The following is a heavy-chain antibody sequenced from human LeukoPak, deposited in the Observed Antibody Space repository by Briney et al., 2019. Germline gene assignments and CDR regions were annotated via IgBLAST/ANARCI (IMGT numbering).Heavy chain of an antibody. CDR1: GYTFTIYD. D-gene: IGHD3-10*01. CDR2: ISSYNGNT. V-gene: IGHV1-18*04. J-gene: IGHJ4*02. Sequence: ASVKVSCKASGYTFTIYDISWVRQAPGQGLEWMGWISSYNGNTNYAQKLQGRVTMTTDTSTSTAYMELTSLRSDDTAVYYCARDWRGDSGTHTIDCWGQGTLVTVSS. CDR3: ARDWRGDSGTHTIDC.